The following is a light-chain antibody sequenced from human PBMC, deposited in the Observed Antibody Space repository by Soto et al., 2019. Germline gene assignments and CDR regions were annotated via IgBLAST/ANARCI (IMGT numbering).Light chain of an antibody. Sequence: QSVLTQPPSASGSPGQSVTISCTGTSSDVGGYNYVSWYQQYPGEVPKLMVYEVNKRPSGVPDRFSGSKFGNTASLTVSGLQAEDEADYYCTSYAGGNNVFGTGTMLTVL. CDR3: TSYAGGNNV. J-gene: IGLJ1*01. CDR1: SSDVGGYNY. V-gene: IGLV2-8*01. CDR2: EVN.